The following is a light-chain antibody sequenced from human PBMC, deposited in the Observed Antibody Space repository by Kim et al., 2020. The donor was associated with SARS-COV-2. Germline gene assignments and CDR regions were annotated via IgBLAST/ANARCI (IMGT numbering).Light chain of an antibody. CDR3: HKYNSAPRT. CDR2: AAS. J-gene: IGKJ1*01. Sequence: ASVGDRVPITCRASQGISNYLAWYQQKPGKVPKLLIYAASTLQSGVPSRFSGSGSGTDFTLTISSLQPEDVATYYCHKYNSAPRTFGQGTKVDIK. V-gene: IGKV1-27*01. CDR1: QGISNY.